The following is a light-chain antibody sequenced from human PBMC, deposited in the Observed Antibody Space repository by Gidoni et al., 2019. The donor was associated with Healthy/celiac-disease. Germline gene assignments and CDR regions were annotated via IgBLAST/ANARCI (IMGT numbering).Light chain of an antibody. V-gene: IGLV2-8*01. Sequence: QSALTQPPSASGSPGQSVPISCTGTSSDVGGYNYGAWYQQHPGKAPKLMIYEVSKRPSGVPDRFSGSKSGNTASLTVSGLQAEDEADYYCSSYAGSNNLVFGGGTKLT. CDR1: SSDVGGYNY. CDR3: SSYAGSNNLV. J-gene: IGLJ2*01. CDR2: EVS.